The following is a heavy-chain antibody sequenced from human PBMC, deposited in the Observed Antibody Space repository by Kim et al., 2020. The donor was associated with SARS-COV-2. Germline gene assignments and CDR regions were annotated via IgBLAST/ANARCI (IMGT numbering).Heavy chain of an antibody. D-gene: IGHD2-15*01. Sequence: ASVKVSCKASGYTFTSYYMHWVRQAPGQGLEWMGIINPSGGSTSYAQKFQGRVTMTRDTSTSTVYMELSSLRSEDTAVYYCAREWLDIVVVVQYYYGMDVWGQGTTVTVSS. CDR2: INPSGGST. CDR1: GYTFTSYY. CDR3: AREWLDIVVVVQYYYGMDV. J-gene: IGHJ6*02. V-gene: IGHV1-46*01.